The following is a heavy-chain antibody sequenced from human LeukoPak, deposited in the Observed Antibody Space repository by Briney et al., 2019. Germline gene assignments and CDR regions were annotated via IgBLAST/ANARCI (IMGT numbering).Heavy chain of an antibody. CDR3: AREATWGQWYFDH. J-gene: IGHJ4*02. CDR1: GFSFSYHG. D-gene: IGHD6-19*01. V-gene: IGHV3-30*03. CDR2: IAKDGGAK. Sequence: GGSLRPSCVASGFSFSYHGMHWVRQAPGKGLEWVSVIAKDGGAKFYADSVKGRFTLSRDNSKDMFFLQMNFLTVEDTAIYYCAREATWGQWYFDHWGQGTPVIASS.